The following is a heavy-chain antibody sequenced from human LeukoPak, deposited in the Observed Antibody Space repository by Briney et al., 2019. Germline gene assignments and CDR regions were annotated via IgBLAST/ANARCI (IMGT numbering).Heavy chain of an antibody. Sequence: GGSLRLSCAVSGLTFSSHWMTWVRQAPGKGLEWVANIKTDGSDKYYVDSVRGRFTISRDNAKNSLYLEMNRLRAEDTAMYYCTTYYYNSGPCKDWGQGTLVTVSS. D-gene: IGHD3-22*01. CDR1: GLTFSSHW. J-gene: IGHJ4*02. CDR3: TTYYYNSGPCKD. CDR2: IKTDGSDK. V-gene: IGHV3-7*05.